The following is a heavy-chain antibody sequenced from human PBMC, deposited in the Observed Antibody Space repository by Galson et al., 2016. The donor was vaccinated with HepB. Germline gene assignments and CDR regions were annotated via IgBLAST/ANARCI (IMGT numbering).Heavy chain of an antibody. J-gene: IGHJ4*02. V-gene: IGHV3-33*01. CDR2: VWYDGLKK. CDR3: ARDRVPWFGELDC. D-gene: IGHD3-10*01. Sequence: SLRLSCAASGFPLTTHGIHWVRQAPGKGLEWVAVVWYDGLKKDYAESVKGRFTISRDNSKNTVYLQMNSLGVDDTGRYYCARDRVPWFGELDCWGQGTLVIVSS. CDR1: GFPLTTHG.